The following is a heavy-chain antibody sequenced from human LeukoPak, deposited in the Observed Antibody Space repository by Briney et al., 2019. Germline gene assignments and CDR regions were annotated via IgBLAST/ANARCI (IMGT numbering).Heavy chain of an antibody. CDR3: ASIAAAGNDAFDI. D-gene: IGHD6-13*01. J-gene: IGHJ3*02. CDR2: ISSSSSYT. Sequence: GGSLRLSCAASGFTFSDYYMSWIRQAPGKGLEWVSYISSSSSYTNYADSVKGRFTISRDNAKNSLYLQMNSLRAEDTAVYYCASIAAAGNDAFDIWGQGTMVTISS. CDR1: GFTFSDYY. V-gene: IGHV3-11*03.